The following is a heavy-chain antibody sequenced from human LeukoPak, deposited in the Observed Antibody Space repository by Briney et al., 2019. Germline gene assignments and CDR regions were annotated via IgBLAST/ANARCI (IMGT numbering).Heavy chain of an antibody. Sequence: PGGSLRLSCAASGFIFSNYAMHWVRQAPGKGLEWVAVIWYDGTNKYYADSVKGRFTISRDNSKNTLYLQMNSLRAEDTAVYYCAKDTLDSSGNCFDYWGQGTLVTVSS. CDR2: IWYDGTNK. CDR3: AKDTLDSSGNCFDY. D-gene: IGHD3-22*01. J-gene: IGHJ4*02. V-gene: IGHV3-33*06. CDR1: GFIFSNYA.